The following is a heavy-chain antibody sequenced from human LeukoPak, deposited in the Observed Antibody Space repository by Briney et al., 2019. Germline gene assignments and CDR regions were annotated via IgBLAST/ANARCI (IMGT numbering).Heavy chain of an antibody. J-gene: IGHJ3*02. CDR2: ISAYNGNT. CDR1: GYTFTSYD. Sequence: GASVKVPCKASGYTFTSYDISWVRQAPGQGLECMGWISAYNGNTNYAQKLQGRVTLTTDTSTSTAYMDLRSLRSDDTAVYYCARAPGPYYYDSSGQIPEAFDIWGQGTMVTVSS. V-gene: IGHV1-18*01. CDR3: ARAPGPYYYDSSGQIPEAFDI. D-gene: IGHD3-22*01.